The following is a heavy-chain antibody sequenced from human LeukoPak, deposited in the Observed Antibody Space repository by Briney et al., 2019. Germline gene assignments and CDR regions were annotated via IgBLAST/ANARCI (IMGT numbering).Heavy chain of an antibody. D-gene: IGHD2-15*01. J-gene: IGHJ3*02. CDR1: GFTFSSYA. CDR3: AKANVKYCSGGSCFDAFDI. V-gene: IGHV3-23*01. CDR2: ISHSGGTT. Sequence: GGSLRLSCAASGFTFSSYAMSWVRQAPGKGPEWVSAISHSGGTTYYADSVKGRFTITRDNSKDTLYLQMNSLRAEDTAVYYCAKANVKYCSGGSCFDAFDIWGQGTMVTVSS.